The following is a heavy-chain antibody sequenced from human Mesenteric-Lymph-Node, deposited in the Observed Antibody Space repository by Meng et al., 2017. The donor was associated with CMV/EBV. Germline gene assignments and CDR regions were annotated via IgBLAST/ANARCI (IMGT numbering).Heavy chain of an antibody. CDR1: RYTFPTYD. CDR3: ARGGGNRDY. Sequence: ASVKVSCKASRYTFPTYDIYWVRQATGQGLEWMGRADPNSGYTDSAQRFQGRISLTTNTSISTAYMELSSLTSEDTAVYYCARGGGNRDYWGQGTLVTVSS. J-gene: IGHJ4*02. D-gene: IGHD1/OR15-1a*01. V-gene: IGHV1-8*01. CDR2: ADPNSGYT.